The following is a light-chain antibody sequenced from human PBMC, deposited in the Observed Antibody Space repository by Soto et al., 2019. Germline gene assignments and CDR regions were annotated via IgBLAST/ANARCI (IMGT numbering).Light chain of an antibody. CDR1: QSISNW. CDR3: QQYNNWPPYT. J-gene: IGKJ2*01. CDR2: HAS. Sequence: IQMTHSPSTLPAFVGDRVTSTCRASQSISNWLAWYQQKPGTAPKVLIYHASNLQSGVPSRFSGSGSGTEFTLTISSLQSEDYAVYYCQQYNNWPPYTCGQGNKGDIK. V-gene: IGKV1-5*01.